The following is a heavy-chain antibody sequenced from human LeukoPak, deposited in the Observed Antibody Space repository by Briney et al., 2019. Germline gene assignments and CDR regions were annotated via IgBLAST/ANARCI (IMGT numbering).Heavy chain of an antibody. CDR1: GGSISSSSYY. J-gene: IGHJ4*02. CDR2: IYHSGST. CDR3: ARPSYSSSSASDY. V-gene: IGHV4-39*01. D-gene: IGHD6-6*01. Sequence: SETLSLTCTVSGGSISSSSYYWGWIRQPPGKGLEWIGSIYHSGSTYYNPSLKSRVTISVDTSKNQFSLKLSSVTAADTAVYYCARPSYSSSSASDYWGQGTLVTVSS.